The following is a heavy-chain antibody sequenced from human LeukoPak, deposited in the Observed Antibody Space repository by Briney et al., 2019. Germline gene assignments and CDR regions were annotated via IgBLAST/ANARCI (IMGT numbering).Heavy chain of an antibody. V-gene: IGHV3-9*01. CDR1: GFTFGDYA. Sequence: GGSLRLSCAASGFTFGDYAMHWVRQAPGKGLEGVSGISWNSGSIAYADSVKGRFTIARDNAKTSVFLQMDSLRAEDTAVYYWARDPYSGSYGHLYYYYMDVWGKGTTVTISS. CDR3: ARDPYSGSYGHLYYYYMDV. D-gene: IGHD1-26*01. J-gene: IGHJ6*03. CDR2: ISWNSGSI.